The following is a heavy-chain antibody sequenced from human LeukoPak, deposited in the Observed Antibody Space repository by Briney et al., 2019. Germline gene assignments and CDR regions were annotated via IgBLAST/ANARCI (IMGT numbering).Heavy chain of an antibody. CDR1: GGTFSSYA. J-gene: IGHJ6*03. V-gene: IGHV1-69*06. D-gene: IGHD4-17*01. CDR2: IIPIFDTA. Sequence: SVTVSCKASGGTFSSYAISWVRQAPGQGLEWMGGIIPIFDTADYAQTFQGRVTITADKSTSTAYMELSSLRSEDTAVYYCASLTTVTNYYYYYMDVWGKGTTVTISS. CDR3: ASLTTVTNYYYYYMDV.